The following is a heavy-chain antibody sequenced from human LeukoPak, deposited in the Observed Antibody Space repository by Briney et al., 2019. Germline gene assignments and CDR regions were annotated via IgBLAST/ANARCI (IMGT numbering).Heavy chain of an antibody. V-gene: IGHV3-11*01. Sequence: LEXIXNXXPGGGGIKYAESVRGRFTISRDNARDSLYLQMNSLRVEDTAIYYCVRERIAMVRGAQVYYYYKGFDVWGQGTAVAVSS. J-gene: IGHJ6*02. CDR3: VRERIAMVRGAQVYYYYKGFDV. D-gene: IGHD3-10*01. CDR2: XXPGGGGI.